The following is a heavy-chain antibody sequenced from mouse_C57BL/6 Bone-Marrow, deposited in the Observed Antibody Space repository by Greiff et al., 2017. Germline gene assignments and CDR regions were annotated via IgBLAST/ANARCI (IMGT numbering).Heavy chain of an antibody. J-gene: IGHJ1*03. D-gene: IGHD2-1*01. V-gene: IGHV1-74*01. CDR3: AIHYYGNYSYWYFDV. CDR2: IHPSDSDT. CDR1: GYTFTSYW. Sequence: QVQLQQPGAELVKPGASVKVSCKASGYTFTSYWMHWVKQRPGQGLEWIGRIHPSDSDTNYNQKFKGKATLTVDKSSSTAYMQLSSLTSEVSAVYYCAIHYYGNYSYWYFDVWGTGTTVTVSS.